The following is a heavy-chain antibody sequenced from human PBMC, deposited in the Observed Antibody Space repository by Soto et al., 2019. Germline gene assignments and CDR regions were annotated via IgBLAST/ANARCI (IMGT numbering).Heavy chain of an antibody. D-gene: IGHD4-17*01. CDR3: ASMSPVTSIET. Sequence: SETLSLTCAVYGGSFSGYYWGWIRQPPGKGLEWIGNFYYSGSSYYNPSLKSRVTISVDTSKNQFSLKLSSVTAADTAVYYCASMSPVTSIETWGQGTLVTVSS. J-gene: IGHJ5*02. CDR2: FYYSGSS. CDR1: GGSFSGYY. V-gene: IGHV4-34*01.